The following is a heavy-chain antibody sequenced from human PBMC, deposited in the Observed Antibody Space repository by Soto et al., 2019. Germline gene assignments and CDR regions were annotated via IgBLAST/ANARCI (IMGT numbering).Heavy chain of an antibody. CDR1: GYTFTSYA. CDR3: ARCPAVGSKAARPDDYYYGMDV. V-gene: IGHV1-3*01. J-gene: IGHJ6*02. CDR2: INAGNGNT. D-gene: IGHD6-6*01. Sequence: ASVKVSCKASGYTFTSYAMHWVRQAPGQRLEWMGWINAGNGNTKYSQKFQGRVTITRDTSTSTAYMGLSSLRSEDTAVYYCARCPAVGSKAARPDDYYYGMDVWGQGTTVTVSS.